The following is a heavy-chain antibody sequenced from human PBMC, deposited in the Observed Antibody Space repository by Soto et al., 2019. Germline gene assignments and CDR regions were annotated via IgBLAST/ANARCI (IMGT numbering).Heavy chain of an antibody. J-gene: IGHJ4*01. D-gene: IGHD3-10*01. CDR1: GGSISSGGYL. Sequence: PSETLSLTCTVSGGSISSGGYLWTWIRQHPGKGLEWIGYVYNSGRADHNPSLKSRLTMSVDTSMKQFSMKLFSVTAADTAVYYCARMKDYYLLIDFWGPGTLVTVSS. CDR2: VYNSGRA. CDR3: ARMKDYYLLIDF. V-gene: IGHV4-31*03.